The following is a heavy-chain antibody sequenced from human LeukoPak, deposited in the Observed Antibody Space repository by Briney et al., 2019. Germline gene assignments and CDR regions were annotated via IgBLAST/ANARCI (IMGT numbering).Heavy chain of an antibody. CDR1: GFTVSSNY. CDR3: ARGLKYSTGWYYFDY. J-gene: IGHJ4*02. V-gene: IGHV3-53*01. Sequence: GGSLRLSCAASGFTVSSNYMSWVRQAPGEGLEWVSVYYSGGSKYYGDSVKGRFTISRDNYKNTLYLQMNSLRAEDTAVYYCARGLKYSTGWYYFDYWGQGTLVTVSS. CDR2: YYSGGSK. D-gene: IGHD6-19*01.